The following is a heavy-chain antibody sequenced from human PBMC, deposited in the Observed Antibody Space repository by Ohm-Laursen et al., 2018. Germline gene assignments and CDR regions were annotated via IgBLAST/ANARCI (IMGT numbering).Heavy chain of an antibody. CDR1: GFTFRTYD. J-gene: IGHJ3*02. CDR3: AKRRVTGTLGDAFDI. V-gene: IGHV3-23*01. CDR2: IISSGTTT. Sequence: SLRLSCAASGFTFRTYDMYWVRQAPGKGLEWVSSIISSGTTTYYADSVKGRFTTSRGNSKNTLYLQMNSLRAEDTAIYYCAKRRVTGTLGDAFDIWGQGTMVTVSS. D-gene: IGHD2-21*02.